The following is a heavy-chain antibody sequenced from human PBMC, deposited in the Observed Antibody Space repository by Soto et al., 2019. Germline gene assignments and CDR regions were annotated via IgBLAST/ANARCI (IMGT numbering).Heavy chain of an antibody. CDR2: IQNDGSRT. J-gene: IGHJ6*02. Sequence: PGGSLRLSCAASGFTISSYGMHCVRQAPGQGLVWVAHIQNDGSRTTYADSVKGRFTISRDNAKNTMYLQMNSLGAEDTAVYYCARGNLGGFDLWGQGTTVTVSS. CDR3: ARGNLGGFDL. CDR1: GFTISSYG. D-gene: IGHD2-15*01. V-gene: IGHV3-74*01.